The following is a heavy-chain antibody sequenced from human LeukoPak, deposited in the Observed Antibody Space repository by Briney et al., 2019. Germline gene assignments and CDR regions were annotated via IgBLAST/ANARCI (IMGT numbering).Heavy chain of an antibody. CDR2: INSGSSYM. D-gene: IGHD7-27*01. J-gene: IGHJ3*01. Sequence: GGSLRLSCAAAGFTFSSYSMNWVRQAPGKGLEWVSYINSGSSYMYYPDSVKGRFTISRDNAKNSLYLQMDSLRDEHTAVYYCAREDDDWGPNTFDVWGQGTVVTVSS. CDR1: GFTFSSYS. V-gene: IGHV3-48*02. CDR3: AREDDDWGPNTFDV.